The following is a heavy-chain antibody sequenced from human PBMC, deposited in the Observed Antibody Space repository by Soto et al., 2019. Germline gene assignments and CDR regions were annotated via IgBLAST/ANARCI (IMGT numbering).Heavy chain of an antibody. V-gene: IGHV4-34*01. CDR3: GRRSDVPTLGSIDY. CDR2: INHSGRT. D-gene: IGHD3-10*01. Sequence: PSETLSLTCAVYGESFSGYYWSWIRQPPGKELEWIGQINHSGRTNYNSSLKSRLTISVDTSKNQFSLRLNSVAAADTAVYYCGRRSDVPTLGSIDYWGQGILVTVSS. CDR1: GESFSGYY. J-gene: IGHJ4*02.